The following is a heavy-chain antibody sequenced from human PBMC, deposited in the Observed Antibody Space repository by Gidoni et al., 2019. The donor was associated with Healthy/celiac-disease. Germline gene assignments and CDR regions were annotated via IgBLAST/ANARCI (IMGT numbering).Heavy chain of an antibody. Sequence: EVQLVESVGGLVKPGGSLRLSCAASGFTFSSYSMNWVRQAPGKGLEWVSSISSSSSYIYYADSVKGRFTISRDNAKNSLYRQMNSLRAEDTAVYYCASRRYGDHAFDIWGQGTMVTVSS. V-gene: IGHV3-21*01. J-gene: IGHJ3*02. CDR1: GFTFSSYS. CDR2: ISSSSSYI. D-gene: IGHD4-17*01. CDR3: ASRRYGDHAFDI.